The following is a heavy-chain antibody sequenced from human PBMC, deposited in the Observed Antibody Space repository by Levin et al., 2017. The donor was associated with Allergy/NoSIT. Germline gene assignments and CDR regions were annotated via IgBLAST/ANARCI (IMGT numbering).Heavy chain of an antibody. CDR2: VSNDGTNT. Sequence: PGGSPRLSCAASGFTFSNYDMDWVRQAPGKGLEWVAVVSNDGTNTYCADSVKGQFTISRDNSKNTLYLQMNSLRTEDTAVYYCARASYCSGGSCYRGAFHIWGQGTMVTVSS. V-gene: IGHV3-30-3*01. J-gene: IGHJ3*02. CDR1: GFTFSNYD. D-gene: IGHD2-15*01. CDR3: ARASYCSGGSCYRGAFHI.